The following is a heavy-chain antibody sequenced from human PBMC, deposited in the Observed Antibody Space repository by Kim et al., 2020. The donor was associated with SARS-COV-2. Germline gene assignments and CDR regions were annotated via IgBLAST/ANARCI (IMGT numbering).Heavy chain of an antibody. V-gene: IGHV3-11*04. CDR1: GFTFSDYY. D-gene: IGHD3-22*01. CDR3: ARSPWFRHYYDSSGYLDY. Sequence: GGSLRLSCAASGFTFSDYYMTWIRQAPGKGLEWVSYISSSGNTIYYADSVKGRFTISRDNASNSLYLQMNSLRAEDTAVYYCARSPWFRHYYDSSGYLDYWGQGTLVTVSS. CDR2: ISSSGNTI. J-gene: IGHJ4*02.